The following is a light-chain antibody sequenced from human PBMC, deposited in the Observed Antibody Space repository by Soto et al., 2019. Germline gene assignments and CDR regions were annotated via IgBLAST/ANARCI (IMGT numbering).Light chain of an antibody. CDR3: QQRCNWPVT. CDR1: QSVSSY. V-gene: IGKV3-11*01. CDR2: DAS. J-gene: IGKJ4*01. Sequence: EIVLTQSPATLSLSPGERATLSCWASQSVSSYLAWYQQKPGQAPRLLIYDASNRASGIPARFSGSGSGTDFTLTISSLEPEDFAVYYCQQRCNWPVTFGGGTKVESK.